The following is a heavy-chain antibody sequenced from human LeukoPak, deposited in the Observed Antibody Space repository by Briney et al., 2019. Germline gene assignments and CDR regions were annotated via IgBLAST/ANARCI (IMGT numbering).Heavy chain of an antibody. J-gene: IGHJ4*02. Sequence: GGSLRLSCAASGFTFSSYWMSWVRQAPGKGLEWVANIKQDGSEKYYVDSVKGRFTISRDNAKNSLYLQMNSLRAEGTAVYYCARMREVVGANFDYWGQGTLVTVSS. CDR1: GFTFSSYW. V-gene: IGHV3-7*01. CDR2: IKQDGSEK. D-gene: IGHD1-26*01. CDR3: ARMREVVGANFDY.